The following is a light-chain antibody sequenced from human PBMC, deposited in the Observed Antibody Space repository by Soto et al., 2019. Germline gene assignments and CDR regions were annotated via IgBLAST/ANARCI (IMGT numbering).Light chain of an antibody. CDR1: SSNIGSNF. CDR3: AAWDDSLSGLV. J-gene: IGLJ3*02. Sequence: SVLTQPPSASGTPGQRVTISCSGSSSNIGSNFVYWYQQFPGTAPKLLIYRNNQRPSGVPDRFSGSKSGTSASLAISGLPSEDEADYYCAAWDDSLSGLVFGGGTKLTVL. CDR2: RNN. V-gene: IGLV1-47*01.